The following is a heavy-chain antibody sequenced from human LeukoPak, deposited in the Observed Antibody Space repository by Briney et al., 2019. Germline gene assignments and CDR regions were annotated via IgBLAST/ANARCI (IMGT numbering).Heavy chain of an antibody. CDR2: IYHSGST. CDR3: ARERGDTAMFRFIDC. V-gene: IGHV4-38-2*02. J-gene: IGHJ4*02. CDR1: GYSISSGYY. D-gene: IGHD5-18*01. Sequence: SETLSLTCTVSGYSISSGYYWGWIRQPPGKGLEWIESIYHSGSTYYNPSLKSRVTISVDTSKNQFSLKLSSVTAADTAVYYCARERGDTAMFRFIDCWGQGTLVTVSS.